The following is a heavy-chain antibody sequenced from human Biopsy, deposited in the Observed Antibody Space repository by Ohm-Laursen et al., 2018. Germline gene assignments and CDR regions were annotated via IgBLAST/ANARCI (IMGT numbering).Heavy chain of an antibody. Sequence: ASVKVSCKAYGYTFTSYDITWVRQASGQGPEWIGWLNPVSGNSNFGQKFRGRVTVTSDTSISTAYMELSGLTSDDTATYYCGRAVRNQLLTDPWGQGTLVTVSS. V-gene: IGHV1-8*01. J-gene: IGHJ5*02. CDR1: GYTFTSYD. D-gene: IGHD1-7*01. CDR3: GRAVRNQLLTDP. CDR2: LNPVSGNS.